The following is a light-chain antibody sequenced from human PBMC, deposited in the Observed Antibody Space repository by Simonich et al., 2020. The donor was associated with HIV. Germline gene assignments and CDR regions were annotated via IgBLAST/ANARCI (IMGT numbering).Light chain of an antibody. Sequence: DIQLTQSPSFLSASVGDKVTITCRASQGISSYLAWYQQKPGKAPKLLIYAESSLQSGVPSRFSGSGSGTNFTLTISSLQPEDFATYYCQQSYSTFRTFGQGTKVEIK. CDR3: QQSYSTFRT. CDR1: QGISSY. CDR2: AES. V-gene: IGKV1-39*01. J-gene: IGKJ1*01.